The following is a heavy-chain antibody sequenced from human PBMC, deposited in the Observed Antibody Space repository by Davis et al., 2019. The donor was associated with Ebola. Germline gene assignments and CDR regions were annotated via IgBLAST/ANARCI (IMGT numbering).Heavy chain of an antibody. CDR1: GFTFSSYS. J-gene: IGHJ4*02. CDR2: INSRSDTV. D-gene: IGHD3-16*01. CDR3: ARFMYFDY. V-gene: IGHV3-48*04. Sequence: PGGSLRLSCAASGFTFSSYSMNWVRQAPGKGLEWISYINSRSDTVYYADSVKGRFTISRDDAKNSLYLQMNSLRAEDTAVYYCARFMYFDYWGQGTLVTVSS.